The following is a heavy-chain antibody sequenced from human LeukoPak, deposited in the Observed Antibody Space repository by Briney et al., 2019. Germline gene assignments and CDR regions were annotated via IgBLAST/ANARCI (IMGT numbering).Heavy chain of an antibody. J-gene: IGHJ5*02. CDR2: IYFNGGST. Sequence: SETLSLTCTVSGGYIRYTISYWAWMRQSPGKGLEWIGSIYFNGGSTYYNPSLKTRATLLLDTSSNQFSLNLRSVTPADTGVLYCASPMYNSWDRFDPWGQGTQVTVSS. CDR3: ASPMYNSWDRFDP. D-gene: IGHD2/OR15-2a*01. V-gene: IGHV4-39*01. CDR1: GGYIRYTISY.